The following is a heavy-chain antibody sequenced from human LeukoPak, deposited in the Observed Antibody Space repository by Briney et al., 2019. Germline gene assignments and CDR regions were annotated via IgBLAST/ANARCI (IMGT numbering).Heavy chain of an antibody. CDR3: ARARRYQLLSWFDP. CDR1: GYTLTELS. D-gene: IGHD2-2*01. J-gene: IGHJ5*02. CDR2: FDPEDGET. Sequence: ASVKASCKVSGYTLTELSMHWVRQAPGKGLEWMGGFDPEDGETIYAQKFQGRVTMTRDTSISTAYMELSRLRSDDTAVYYCARARRYQLLSWFDPWGQGTLVTVSS. V-gene: IGHV1-24*01.